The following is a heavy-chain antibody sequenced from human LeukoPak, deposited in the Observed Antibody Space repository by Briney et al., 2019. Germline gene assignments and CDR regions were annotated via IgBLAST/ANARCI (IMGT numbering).Heavy chain of an antibody. CDR3: ARVGRGYYFDY. D-gene: IGHD1-26*01. Sequence: ASVTVSCTASGYTFTSYYMHWVRQAPGQGLEWMGIINPSGGSTSYAQKFQGRVTMTRDTSTSTVYMELSSLRSEDTAVYYCARVGRGYYFDYWGQGTLVTVSS. V-gene: IGHV1-46*01. J-gene: IGHJ4*02. CDR2: INPSGGST. CDR1: GYTFTSYY.